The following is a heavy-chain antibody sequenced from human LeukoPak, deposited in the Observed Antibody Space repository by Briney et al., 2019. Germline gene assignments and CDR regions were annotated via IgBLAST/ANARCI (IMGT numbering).Heavy chain of an antibody. D-gene: IGHD3-16*01. CDR1: GGSISSYY. V-gene: IGHV4-4*09. Sequence: SETPSLTCTVSGGSISSYYRSWIRQPPGKGLEWIGYIYTSGSTNYNPSLKSRVTISVDTSKNQFSLKLSSVTAADTAVYYCARLKGAINPPMYYFDYWGQGTLVTVSS. J-gene: IGHJ4*02. CDR2: IYTSGST. CDR3: ARLKGAINPPMYYFDY.